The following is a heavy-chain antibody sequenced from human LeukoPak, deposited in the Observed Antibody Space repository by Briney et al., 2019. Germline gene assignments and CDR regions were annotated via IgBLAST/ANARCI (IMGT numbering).Heavy chain of an antibody. V-gene: IGHV4-30-2*01. D-gene: IGHD6-13*01. CDR3: ARDGLGQQLSTVYFDY. CDR1: GGSISSGGYY. Sequence: PSETLSLTCTVSGGSISSGGYYWSWIRQPPGKGLEWIGYIYHSGSTYYNPSLKSRVTISVDRSKNQFSLKLSSVTAADTAVYYCARDGLGQQLSTVYFDYWGQGTLVTVSS. J-gene: IGHJ4*02. CDR2: IYHSGST.